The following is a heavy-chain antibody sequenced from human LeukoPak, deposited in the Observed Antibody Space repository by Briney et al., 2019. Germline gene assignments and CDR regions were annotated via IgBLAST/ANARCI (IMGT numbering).Heavy chain of an antibody. CDR2: ISGSGGST. D-gene: IGHD3-22*01. Sequence: GGSLRLSCVASGSGFTFSSSAMNWVRQAPGKGLEWVSAISGSGGSTSYVDSMKGRFTISRDNSKNTLYLQMSSLRAEDTAVYYCAKECGRRYDDRAFDIWGQGTMVTVSS. V-gene: IGHV3-23*01. CDR3: AKECGRRYDDRAFDI. CDR1: GSGFTFSSSA. J-gene: IGHJ3*02.